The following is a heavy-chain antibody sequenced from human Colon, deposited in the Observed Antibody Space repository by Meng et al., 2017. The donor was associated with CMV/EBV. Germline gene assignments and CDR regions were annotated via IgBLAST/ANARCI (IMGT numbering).Heavy chain of an antibody. D-gene: IGHD2-2*01. CDR3: AMDTSTDPFDI. Sequence: SVKVSCKASGYTFTNYGINWVRQAPGQGLEWMGKITPIVGMTNYAQRFQGRVMINADRSTSTADMELSSLRSEDTAVYYCAMDTSTDPFDIWGQGTLVTVSS. V-gene: IGHV1-69*04. CDR2: ITPIVGMT. CDR1: GYTFTNYG. J-gene: IGHJ3*02.